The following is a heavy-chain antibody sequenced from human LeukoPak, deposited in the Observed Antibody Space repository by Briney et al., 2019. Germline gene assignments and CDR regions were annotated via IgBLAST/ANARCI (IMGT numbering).Heavy chain of an antibody. CDR3: ARTGYDYVWGSYRFPIDY. V-gene: IGHV3-30*03. J-gene: IGHJ4*02. CDR1: GFTFSSYG. CDR2: ISYDGSNK. D-gene: IGHD3-16*02. Sequence: GGSLRLSCAASGFTFSSYGMHWVRQAPGKGLEWVAVISYDGSNKYYVDSVKGRFTISRDNSKNTLYLQMNSLRAEDTAVYYCARTGYDYVWGSYRFPIDYWGQGTLVTVSS.